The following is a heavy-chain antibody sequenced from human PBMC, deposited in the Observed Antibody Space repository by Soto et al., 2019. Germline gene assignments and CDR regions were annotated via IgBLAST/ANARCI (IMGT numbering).Heavy chain of an antibody. V-gene: IGHV1-18*01. CDR3: AMVDVYVTPSPQDV. J-gene: IGHJ6*02. CDR2: INAYNGKT. Sequence: ASVKVSCKTSGYIFTSYGIGWARQAPGQGLEWMGWINAYNGKTNYAQNLQGRVTLTTDTSTSTAYMELRSLRSNDTAIYYCAMVDVYVTPSPQDVWGQGTTVTVSS. CDR1: GYIFTSYG. D-gene: IGHD3-16*01.